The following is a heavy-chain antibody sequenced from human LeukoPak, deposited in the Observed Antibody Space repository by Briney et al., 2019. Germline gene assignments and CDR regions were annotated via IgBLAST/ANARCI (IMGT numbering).Heavy chain of an antibody. CDR3: ARYCSRTSCVLRHAGGMDV. J-gene: IGHJ6*02. Sequence: SVKVSCKASGGTFSSYAISWVRQAPGQGLKWMGRINPILGIANYAQKFQGRVTITADKSTSKAYMELSSLRSEDTAVYYCARYCSRTSCVLRHAGGMDVWGQGTTVTVSS. CDR1: GGTFSSYA. D-gene: IGHD2-2*01. CDR2: INPILGIA. V-gene: IGHV1-69*04.